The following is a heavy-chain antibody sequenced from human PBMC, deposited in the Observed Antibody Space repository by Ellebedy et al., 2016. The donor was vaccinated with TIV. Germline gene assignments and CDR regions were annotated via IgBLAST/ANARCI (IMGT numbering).Heavy chain of an antibody. J-gene: IGHJ3*02. Sequence: GGSLRLSCAASGFTFSNAWMNWVRQAPGKGLVWVGRIKSKTGGGTTDYAAPVKGRFTISRDDSKNTLYLQMNSLRVEDTAVYYCTTGPVYAFEMWGQGTMVTVSS. V-gene: IGHV3-15*07. CDR1: GFTFSNAW. D-gene: IGHD2-2*01. CDR3: TTGPVYAFEM. CDR2: IKSKTGGGTT.